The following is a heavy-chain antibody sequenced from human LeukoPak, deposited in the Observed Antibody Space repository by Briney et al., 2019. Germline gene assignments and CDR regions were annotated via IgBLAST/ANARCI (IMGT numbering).Heavy chain of an antibody. CDR2: IYYSGST. J-gene: IGHJ3*02. Sequence: SQTLSLTCTVSGGSISSGGYYWSWIRQHPGKGLESIGYIYYSGSTYYSPSLKSRVTISVDTSKNQFSLKLSSVTAADTAVYYCARDPMTTVTTNAFDIWGQGTMVTVSS. D-gene: IGHD4-17*01. CDR3: ARDPMTTVTTNAFDI. V-gene: IGHV4-31*03. CDR1: GGSISSGGYY.